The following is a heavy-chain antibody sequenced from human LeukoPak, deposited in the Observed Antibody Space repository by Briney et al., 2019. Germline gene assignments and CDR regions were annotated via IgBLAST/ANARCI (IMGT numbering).Heavy chain of an antibody. D-gene: IGHD2-15*01. CDR1: GASIRTYY. CDR2: IYSSGST. CDR3: ARGGRGSGDYYYYYGMDV. V-gene: IGHV4-4*07. Sequence: SETLSLTCTVSGASIRTYYWNWIRQPAGKGLEWIGRIYSSGSTNHNPSLKSRVTMSVDTSKNQFSLQLSSVTAADTAVYYCARGGRGSGDYYYYYGMDVWGQGTTVTVSS. J-gene: IGHJ6*02.